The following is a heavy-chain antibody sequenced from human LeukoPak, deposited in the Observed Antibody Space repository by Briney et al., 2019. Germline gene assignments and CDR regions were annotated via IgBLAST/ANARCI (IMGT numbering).Heavy chain of an antibody. Sequence: GGSLRLSCSASGFPFSSYAMHWVRQAPGKGLEYVSAISDSGGSTYYADSVKGRFTISRDNSKNTLYLQMKSLRAEDAAVYYCATIGDRRSGELYRIDYWGQGTLVTVSS. CDR1: GFPFSSYA. CDR2: ISDSGGST. J-gene: IGHJ4*02. CDR3: ATIGDRRSGELYRIDY. V-gene: IGHV3-64*04. D-gene: IGHD1-26*01.